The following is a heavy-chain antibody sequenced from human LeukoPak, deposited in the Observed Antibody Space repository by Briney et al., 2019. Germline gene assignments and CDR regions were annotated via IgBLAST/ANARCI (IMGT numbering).Heavy chain of an antibody. J-gene: IGHJ5*02. Sequence: SQTLSLTCTVSAGSISSGNYYSSWIRQPAGKGLEWIGRIYTSGSTNYNPSLKSRVTISVDTSKNRFSLKLSSVTAADTAVYYCAREPRLLRNWFDPWGQGTLVTVSS. CDR1: AGSISSGNYY. V-gene: IGHV4-61*02. CDR3: AREPRLLRNWFDP. CDR2: IYTSGST. D-gene: IGHD2-15*01.